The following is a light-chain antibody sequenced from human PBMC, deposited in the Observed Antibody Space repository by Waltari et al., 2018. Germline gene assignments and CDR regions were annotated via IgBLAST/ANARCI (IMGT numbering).Light chain of an antibody. V-gene: IGKV1-9*01. Sequence: DIQLTQSPSFLSASVGDRVTITCRASQGISNYLAWYQQRPGKAPTLLIYAASTLQSGVPDRFSGSGSGTDFTLTISSLQAEDVAVYYCQQYYSTPLTFGGGTKVEIK. CDR3: QQYYSTPLT. CDR2: AAS. J-gene: IGKJ4*01. CDR1: QGISNY.